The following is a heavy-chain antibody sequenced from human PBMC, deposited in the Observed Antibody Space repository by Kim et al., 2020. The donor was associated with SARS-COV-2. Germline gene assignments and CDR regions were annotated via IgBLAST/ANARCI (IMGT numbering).Heavy chain of an antibody. CDR3: ARALMSSGWFDY. J-gene: IGHJ4*02. V-gene: IGHV3-21*01. CDR2: ISSSSSYI. CDR1: GFTFSSYS. Sequence: GGSLRLSCAASGFTFSSYSMNWVRQAPGKGLEWVSSISSSSSYIYYADSVKGRFTISRDNAKNSLYLQMNSLRAEDTAVYYCARALMSSGWFDYWGQGTLVTVSS. D-gene: IGHD6-19*01.